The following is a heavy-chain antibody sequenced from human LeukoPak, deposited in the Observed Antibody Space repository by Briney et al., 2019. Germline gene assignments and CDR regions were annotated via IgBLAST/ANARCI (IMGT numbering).Heavy chain of an antibody. D-gene: IGHD1-26*01. CDR2: VKSDGSST. CDR1: GFTFSTYW. J-gene: IGHJ3*01. CDR3: ARGGSPPEALGDTFDV. V-gene: IGHV3-74*01. Sequence: GGSLRLSCAASGFTFSTYWMHWVRQVPGKGLVWVSRVKSDGSSTNYADSVKGRFTISRDNAKNTLHLQMNSLRAEDTAVYYCARGGSPPEALGDTFDVWGQGTLVTVSS.